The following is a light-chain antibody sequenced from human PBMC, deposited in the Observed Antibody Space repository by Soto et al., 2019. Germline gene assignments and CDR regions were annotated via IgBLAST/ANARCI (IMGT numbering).Light chain of an antibody. CDR2: EVS. V-gene: IGLV2-14*01. CDR3: SSYTSSSTLDYV. Sequence: QSVLTQPASVSGSPGQSITISCTGTSSDDGGYNYVSWYQQHPGKAPKLMIYEVSNRPSGVSNRFSGSKSGNTASLTIAGLQAEDGADYYCSSYTSSSTLDYVFGTGTKLTVL. J-gene: IGLJ1*01. CDR1: SSDDGGYNY.